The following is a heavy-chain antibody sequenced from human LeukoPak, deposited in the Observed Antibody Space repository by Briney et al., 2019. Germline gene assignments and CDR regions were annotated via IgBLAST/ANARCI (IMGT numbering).Heavy chain of an antibody. Sequence: RASQTLSLTCTVSGGSISSGGYYWSWIRQHPGKGLEWIGYIYYSGSTYYNPSLKSRVTISVDTSKNQFSLKLSSVTAADTAVYYCARELGARAAFDIWGQGTMVTVSS. CDR2: IYYSGST. J-gene: IGHJ3*02. CDR3: ARELGARAAFDI. CDR1: GGSISSGGYY. D-gene: IGHD3-10*01. V-gene: IGHV4-31*03.